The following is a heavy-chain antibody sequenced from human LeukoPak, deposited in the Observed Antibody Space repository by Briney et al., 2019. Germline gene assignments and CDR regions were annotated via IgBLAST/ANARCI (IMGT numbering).Heavy chain of an antibody. CDR3: ARGAGEAFDI. D-gene: IGHD3-10*01. J-gene: IGHJ3*02. Sequence: GGSLRLSCAASGFTFSTYTLNWVRQAPGKGLEWVSCISSSSSSIYYADSVKGRFTISRDNAKNSVYLQMNSLRAEDTAVYYCARGAGEAFDIWGQGTMVTVSS. V-gene: IGHV3-21*01. CDR2: ISSSSSSI. CDR1: GFTFSTYT.